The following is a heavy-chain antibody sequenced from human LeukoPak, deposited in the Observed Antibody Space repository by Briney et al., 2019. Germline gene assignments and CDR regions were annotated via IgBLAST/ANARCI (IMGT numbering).Heavy chain of an antibody. Sequence: PGGSLRLSCAASGFKFSNHWMHWVRQSPGKGLVWVARINNDGSDTSHADSVEGRFTISRDNAEYTLYLQMNSLRVEDTAMYFCARNNWGTDDWGQGTLVTVSS. CDR3: ARNNWGTDD. J-gene: IGHJ4*02. V-gene: IGHV3-74*01. CDR1: GFKFSNHW. CDR2: INNDGSDT. D-gene: IGHD7-27*01.